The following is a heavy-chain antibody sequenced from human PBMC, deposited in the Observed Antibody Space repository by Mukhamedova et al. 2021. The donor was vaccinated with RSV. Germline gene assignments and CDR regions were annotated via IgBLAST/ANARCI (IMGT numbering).Heavy chain of an antibody. Sequence: GKGLEWVSAISGSGGSTYYADSVKGRLTISRDNSKNTLYLQMNSLRAEDTAVYYCATPDSSGYYYYFDYWGQGTLVTVSS. J-gene: IGHJ4*02. V-gene: IGHV3-23*01. D-gene: IGHD3-22*01. CDR3: ATPDSSGYYYYFDY. CDR2: ISGSGGST.